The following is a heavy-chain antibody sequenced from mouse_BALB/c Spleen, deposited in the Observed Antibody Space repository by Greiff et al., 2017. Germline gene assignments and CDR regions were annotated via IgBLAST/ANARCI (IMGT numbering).Heavy chain of an antibody. D-gene: IGHD2-2*01. CDR1: GFTFSSYA. CDR2: ISSGGSYT. J-gene: IGHJ2*01. Sequence: EVQLVESGGGLVKPGGSLKLSCAASGFTFSSYAMSWVRQSPEKRLEWVAEISSGGSYTYYPDTVTGRFTISRDNAKNTLYLEMSSLRSEDTAMYYCARVLYGYGLLDYWGQGTTLTVSS. CDR3: ARVLYGYGLLDY. V-gene: IGHV5-9-4*01.